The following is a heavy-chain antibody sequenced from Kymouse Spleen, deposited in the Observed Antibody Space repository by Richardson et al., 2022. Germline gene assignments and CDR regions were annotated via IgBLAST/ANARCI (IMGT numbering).Heavy chain of an antibody. V-gene: IGHV3-7*01. CDR2: IKQDGSEK. D-gene: IGHD3-9*01. Sequence: EVQLVESGGGLVQPGGSLRLSCAASGFTFSSYWMSWVRQAPGKGLEWVANIKQDGSEKYYVDSVKGRFTISRDNAKNSLYLQMNSLRAEDTAVYYCARDGTIFNYYYGMDVWGQGTTVTVSS. J-gene: IGHJ6*02. CDR1: GFTFSSYW. CDR3: ARDGTIFNYYYGMDV.